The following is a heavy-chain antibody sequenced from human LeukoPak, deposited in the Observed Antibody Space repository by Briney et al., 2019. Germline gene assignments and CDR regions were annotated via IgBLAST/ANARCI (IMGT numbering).Heavy chain of an antibody. CDR1: GGSISSYY. CDR3: ARTIKDIVVVPAAIGGYYYYYMDV. Sequence: SETLSLTCTVSGGSISSYYWSWIRQPAGKGLEWIGRIYTSGGTNYNPSLKSRVTMSVDTSKNQFSLKLSSVTAADTAVYYCARTIKDIVVVPAAIGGYYYYYMDVWGKGTTVTISS. V-gene: IGHV4-4*07. J-gene: IGHJ6*03. D-gene: IGHD2-2*02. CDR2: IYTSGGT.